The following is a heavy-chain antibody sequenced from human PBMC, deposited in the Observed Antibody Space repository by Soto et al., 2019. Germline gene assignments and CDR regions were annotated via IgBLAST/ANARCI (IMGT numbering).Heavy chain of an antibody. J-gene: IGHJ6*02. D-gene: IGHD1-1*01. CDR2: VYSTGGT. CDR1: SGPSSSHN. CDR3: VRQGIGNLHGLVDV. V-gene: IGHV4-59*08. Sequence: QVQLQQSGPGLVKPSETLSLTCSVSSGPSSSHNWGWIRQPPGRGLEWIGYVYSTGGTSYNPSLKSRVTISADRSTNHISLTLTYVTAADKAVYYCVRQGIGNLHGLVDVWGQGTTVRVSS.